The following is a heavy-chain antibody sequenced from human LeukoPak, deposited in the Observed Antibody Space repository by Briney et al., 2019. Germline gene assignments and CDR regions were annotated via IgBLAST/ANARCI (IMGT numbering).Heavy chain of an antibody. V-gene: IGHV3-30*04. CDR2: ILYDGTDK. J-gene: IGHJ4*02. Sequence: GGSLRLSCAASGFTFASYAMHWVRQAPGKGLEWVAVILYDGTDKYCADSVKGRFTISRDNSKNTLYLQMNSLRAEDTAVYYCARVDQGTVDYWGQGTLVTVSS. CDR1: GFTFASYA. CDR3: ARVDQGTVDY. D-gene: IGHD3-9*01.